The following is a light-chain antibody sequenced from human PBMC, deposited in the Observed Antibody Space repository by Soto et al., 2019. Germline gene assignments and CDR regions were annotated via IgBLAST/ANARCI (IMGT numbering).Light chain of an antibody. CDR3: QSYDSNYVV. V-gene: IGLV6-57*04. J-gene: IGLJ2*01. CDR1: SGSIASNY. Sequence: NFMLTQPHSVSESPGKTVTISCTRSSGSIASNYVQWYQQRPGSAPTTVIYEDNQRPSGVPDRFSGSIDSSSNSASLTISGLKTEDEDDDHCQSYDSNYVVFGGGTKLTVL. CDR2: EDN.